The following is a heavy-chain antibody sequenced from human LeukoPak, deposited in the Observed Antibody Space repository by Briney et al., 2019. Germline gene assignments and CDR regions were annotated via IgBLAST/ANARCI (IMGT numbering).Heavy chain of an antibody. V-gene: IGHV4-39*01. CDR3: ARLGGLYNWLDP. J-gene: IGHJ5*02. CDR1: GGSIISSPYR. CDR2: VSSSGTT. Sequence: SETLSLTCTVSGGSIISSPYRWGWIRQSPEKGLEWIGTVSSSGTTDYNPSLESRLTLSVDTSKNQFSLRLNSVTVADTAVYFCARLGGLYNWLDPWGQGTLVIVSS.